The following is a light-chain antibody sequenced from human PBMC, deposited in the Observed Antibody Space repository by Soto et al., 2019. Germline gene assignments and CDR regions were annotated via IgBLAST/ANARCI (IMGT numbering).Light chain of an antibody. CDR2: GAS. V-gene: IGKV3-20*01. CDR1: QSVSNNY. Sequence: EIVLMQSPGTLSLSPGERATLSCRASQSVSNNYVAWYQQKPGQAPRLLIAGASSRATGIPDRFSGSGSGTDCTLTISRLEPEDFAVYYCQQYGSSPPLTLGAWTKLEIK. J-gene: IGKJ4*01. CDR3: QQYGSSPPLT.